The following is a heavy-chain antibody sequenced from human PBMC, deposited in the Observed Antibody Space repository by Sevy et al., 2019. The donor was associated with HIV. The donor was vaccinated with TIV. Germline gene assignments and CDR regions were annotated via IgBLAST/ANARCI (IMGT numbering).Heavy chain of an antibody. J-gene: IGHJ3*02. Sequence: GGSLRLSCAASGFTFDDYVMHWVRQAPGKGLEWVSGFSWNSGSIGYADSVKGRFTISRDNAKNSLYLQMNSLRAEDTALYYCAKVYSSGWYNDAFDIWGQGTMVTVSS. V-gene: IGHV3-9*01. CDR1: GFTFDDYV. D-gene: IGHD6-19*01. CDR3: AKVYSSGWYNDAFDI. CDR2: FSWNSGSI.